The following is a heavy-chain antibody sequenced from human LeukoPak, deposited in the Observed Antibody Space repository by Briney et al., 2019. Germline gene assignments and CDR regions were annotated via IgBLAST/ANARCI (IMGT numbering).Heavy chain of an antibody. CDR3: ARLGSGSLHFNFYMDV. CDR2: INSDGSST. D-gene: IGHD3-10*01. V-gene: IGHV3-74*01. CDR1: GFTFSNYW. J-gene: IGHJ6*03. Sequence: GGSLRLSCAASGFTFSNYWMHWVRQTPGKGLVCVSRINSDGSSTSYVDSVKGRFTISRDNAKNTLYLQMNSLRAEDMAVYYCARLGSGSLHFNFYMDVWGKGTTVTISS.